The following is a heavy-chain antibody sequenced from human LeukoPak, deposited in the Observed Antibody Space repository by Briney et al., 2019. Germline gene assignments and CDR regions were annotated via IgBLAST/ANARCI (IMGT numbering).Heavy chain of an antibody. CDR3: AKAYSSSLFFDY. V-gene: IGHV3-23*01. D-gene: IGHD6-6*01. CDR2: ISGSGGST. Sequence: GGSLRLSCAASGFTFSSYAMSWVRQAPGKGLEWVSAISGSGGSTYYAHSVKGRFTISRDNSKNTLYLQMNSLRAEDTAVYYCAKAYSSSLFFDYWGQGTLVTVSS. CDR1: GFTFSSYA. J-gene: IGHJ4*02.